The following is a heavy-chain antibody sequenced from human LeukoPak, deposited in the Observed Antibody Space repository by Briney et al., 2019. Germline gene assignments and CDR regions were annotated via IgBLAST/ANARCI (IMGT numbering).Heavy chain of an antibody. Sequence: PSETLSLTCTVSGGSISIYYWSWIRQPPGKGLEWIGYIYYSGSTNYNPSLKSRVTISVDTSKNQFSLKLSSVTAADTAVYYCARVVNYYSMFDPWGQGTLVTVSS. CDR3: ARVVNYYSMFDP. CDR2: IYYSGST. D-gene: IGHD2-21*02. CDR1: GGSISIYY. J-gene: IGHJ5*02. V-gene: IGHV4-59*08.